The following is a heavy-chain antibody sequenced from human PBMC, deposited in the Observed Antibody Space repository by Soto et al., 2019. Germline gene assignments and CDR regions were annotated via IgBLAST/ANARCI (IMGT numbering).Heavy chain of an antibody. V-gene: IGHV3-30-3*01. CDR2: VSYDGGTR. D-gene: IGHD3-16*01. J-gene: IGHJ4*02. CDR1: GFSFRTYA. Sequence: QVQLVESGGGVVQPGRSLRLSCVASGFSFRTYAMQWVRQAPGKGLEWVAVVSYDGGTRFYADSVRGRFTISRDNSKSTLYLDIHSLTIEDTAVYYCAREDYKYDLGALDFWGRGALVAVSS. CDR3: AREDYKYDLGALDF.